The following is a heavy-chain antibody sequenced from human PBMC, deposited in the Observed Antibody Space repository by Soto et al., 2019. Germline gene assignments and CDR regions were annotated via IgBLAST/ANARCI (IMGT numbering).Heavy chain of an antibody. Sequence: PGGSLRLSCAASGFTFSSSGMHWVRQAPGKGLEWVSVISYDGTNKYYADSVKGRFTISRDNSKNTLYLQMNSLRAEDTGVYYCAKEFHTWNYFDYWGQGTLVTVYS. CDR3: AKEFHTWNYFDY. CDR2: ISYDGTNK. V-gene: IGHV3-30*18. CDR1: GFTFSSSG. D-gene: IGHD1-20*01. J-gene: IGHJ4*02.